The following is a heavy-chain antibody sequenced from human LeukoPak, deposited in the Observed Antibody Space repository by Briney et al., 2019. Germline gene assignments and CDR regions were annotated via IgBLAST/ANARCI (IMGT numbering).Heavy chain of an antibody. D-gene: IGHD3-10*01. Sequence: ASVKVSCKASGYTFTSYDINWVRQATGQGLEWMGWMNPNSGNTGYAQKFQGRVTITRNTSISTAYMELSSLRSEDTAVYYCATDPVGYGSGSLHPTAHPWGQGTLVTVSS. CDR3: ATDPVGYGSGSLHPTAHP. J-gene: IGHJ5*02. CDR2: MNPNSGNT. V-gene: IGHV1-8*03. CDR1: GYTFTSYD.